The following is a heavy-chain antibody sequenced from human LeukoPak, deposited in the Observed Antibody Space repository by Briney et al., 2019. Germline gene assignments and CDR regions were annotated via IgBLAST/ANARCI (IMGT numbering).Heavy chain of an antibody. J-gene: IGHJ6*03. CDR3: ARVGGYPPYYYYMDV. Sequence: GASVKVSCKASGYTFTGYYMHWVRQAPGQGLEWMGWINPNSGGTNYAQKFQGRVTMTRDTSISTAYMELSRLRSDDPAVYYCARVGGYPPYYYYMDVWGKGTTVTISS. CDR1: GYTFTGYY. D-gene: IGHD5-12*01. CDR2: INPNSGGT. V-gene: IGHV1-2*02.